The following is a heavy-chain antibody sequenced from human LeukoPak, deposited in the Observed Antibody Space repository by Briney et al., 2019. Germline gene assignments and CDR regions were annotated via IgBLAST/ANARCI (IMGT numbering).Heavy chain of an antibody. CDR1: GYTFTSYA. D-gene: IGHD3-10*01. Sequence: ASVKVSCKASGYTFTSYAMNWVRQAPGQGLEWMGWINTNTGNPTYAQGFTGRFVFSLDTSVSTAYLQISSLKAEDTAVYYCARVGRVTMVRGGGPPERNYYYYYMDVWGKGTTVTVSS. J-gene: IGHJ6*03. CDR2: INTNTGNP. CDR3: ARVGRVTMVRGGGPPERNYYYYYMDV. V-gene: IGHV7-4-1*02.